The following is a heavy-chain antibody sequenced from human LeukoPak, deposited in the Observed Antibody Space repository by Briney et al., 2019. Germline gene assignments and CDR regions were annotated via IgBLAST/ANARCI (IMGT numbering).Heavy chain of an antibody. V-gene: IGHV4-38-2*01. J-gene: IGHJ4*02. Sequence: PSETLSLTCAVSGYSITSTYWGGWIRQTPGRRLEWIGSLHQSGSTSYSPSLKSRVTISVDTSKNQFSLRLSSVTAADTAVYYCARVGGDDSTGHYSVDYWGQGTLVTVSS. D-gene: IGHD3-22*01. CDR2: LHQSGST. CDR1: GYSITSTYW. CDR3: ARVGGDDSTGHYSVDY.